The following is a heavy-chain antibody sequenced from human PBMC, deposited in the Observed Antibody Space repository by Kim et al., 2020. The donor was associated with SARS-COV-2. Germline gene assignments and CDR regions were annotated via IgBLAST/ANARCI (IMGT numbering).Heavy chain of an antibody. V-gene: IGHV1-46*01. CDR3: ARERRGTMGYYYGMDV. D-gene: IGHD1-1*01. Sequence: KFQGRVTMSRETSTSTVYMELSSLRSEDTAVYYCARERRGTMGYYYGMDVWGQGTTVTVSS. J-gene: IGHJ6*02.